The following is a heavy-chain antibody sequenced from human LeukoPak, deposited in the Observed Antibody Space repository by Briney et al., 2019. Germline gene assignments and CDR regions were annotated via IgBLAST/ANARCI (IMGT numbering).Heavy chain of an antibody. CDR1: GFPFIEYS. CDR3: ARDHNYAFDT. Sequence: PEGSLRLFCTASGFPFIEYSMNGVRQVPGKELEWISYIGIDSGNTKYADSVRGRFTISADKAKNSLYLQMNSLRVEDTAVYYCARDHNYAFDTWGQGTLVSVAS. CDR2: IGIDSGNT. V-gene: IGHV3-48*01. D-gene: IGHD1-1*01. J-gene: IGHJ4*02.